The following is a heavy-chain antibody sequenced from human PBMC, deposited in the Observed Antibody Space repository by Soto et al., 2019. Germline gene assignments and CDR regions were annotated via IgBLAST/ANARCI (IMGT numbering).Heavy chain of an antibody. D-gene: IGHD6-6*01. J-gene: IGHJ4*02. Sequence: EVQLVESGGGLVQPGGSLRLSCAASGFTFSSYSMNWVRQAPGKGLEWVSYISSSSSTIYYADSVKGRFTISRDNAKNSRYRQMNSLRDEDTAVYYCARVPPRPYSSSSGRDDYWGQGTLVTVSS. CDR2: ISSSSSTI. CDR3: ARVPPRPYSSSSGRDDY. V-gene: IGHV3-48*02. CDR1: GFTFSSYS.